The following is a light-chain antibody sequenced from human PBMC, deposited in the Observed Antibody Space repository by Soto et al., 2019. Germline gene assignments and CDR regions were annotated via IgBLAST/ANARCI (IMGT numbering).Light chain of an antibody. CDR2: AAS. V-gene: IGKV1-39*01. J-gene: IGKJ4*01. CDR3: QQRYSTLPT. Sequence: QPPQSPSHLYAPLAARVTITFLTSQSISSYLTWYQQKPGQAPKLLIYAASSWHSGVPSRFSGSGAGTDFTLTISSLQPEDFAAYYCQQRYSTLPTFGGGTKVDIK. CDR1: QSISSY.